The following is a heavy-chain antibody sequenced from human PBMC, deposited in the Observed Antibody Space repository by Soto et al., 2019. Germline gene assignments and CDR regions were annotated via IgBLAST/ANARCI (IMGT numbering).Heavy chain of an antibody. CDR1: GYSFPNFY. CDR2: IDPSDSYT. CDR3: ARVPGYDILTGHIDY. V-gene: IGHV5-10-1*01. Sequence: KVSCKTSGYSFPNFYLHWVRQAPGKGLEWMGRIDPSDSYTNYSPSFQGHVTISADKSISTAYLQWSSLKASDTAMYYCARVPGYDILTGHIDYWGQGTLVTVSS. D-gene: IGHD3-9*01. J-gene: IGHJ4*02.